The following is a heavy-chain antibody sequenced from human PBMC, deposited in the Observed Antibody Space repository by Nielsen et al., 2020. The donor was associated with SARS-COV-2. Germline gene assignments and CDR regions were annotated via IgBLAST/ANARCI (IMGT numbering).Heavy chain of an antibody. CDR1: GFTFSSYG. Sequence: GGSLRLSCAASGFTFSSYGMHWVRQAPGKGLEWVAVIWYDGGNKYYADSVKGRFTISRDNSKNTLYLQMNSLRAEDTAVYYCARARIAATNWFDPWGQGTLVTVSS. D-gene: IGHD6-13*01. V-gene: IGHV3-33*01. CDR2: IWYDGGNK. J-gene: IGHJ5*02. CDR3: ARARIAATNWFDP.